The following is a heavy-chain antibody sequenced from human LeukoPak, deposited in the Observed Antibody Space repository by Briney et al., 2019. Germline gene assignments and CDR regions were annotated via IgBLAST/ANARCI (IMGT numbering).Heavy chain of an antibody. CDR3: ARWTVGPTYLDY. CDR1: GFTVSTNY. V-gene: IGHV3-53*01. CDR2: IYSGGDT. Sequence: GGSLRLSCAASGFTVSTNYMTWVRQAPGKGLEWVSIIYSGGDTYYADSVKGRFTISRDNSKNTLYLQMNSLRGEDTAVYYCARWTVGPTYLDYWGQGTLVTVS. D-gene: IGHD1-26*01. J-gene: IGHJ4*02.